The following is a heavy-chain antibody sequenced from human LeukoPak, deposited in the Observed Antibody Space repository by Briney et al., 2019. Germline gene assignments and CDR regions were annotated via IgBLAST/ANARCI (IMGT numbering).Heavy chain of an antibody. CDR2: AYYSGST. V-gene: IGHV4-59*12. CDR3: AREWSAFDI. J-gene: IGHJ3*02. D-gene: IGHD2-8*01. Sequence: PSETLSLTCTVSGGSTSSYKWSWIRQPPGKGLEWIGYAYYSGSTNYNPSLKSRVTISIDTSKNQFSLKLSSVIAADTAVYYCAREWSAFDIWGQGTMVTVSS. CDR1: GGSTSSYK.